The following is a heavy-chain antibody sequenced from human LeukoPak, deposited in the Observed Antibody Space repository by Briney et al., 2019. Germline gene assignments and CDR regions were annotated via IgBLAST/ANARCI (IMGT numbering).Heavy chain of an antibody. CDR3: ARSYGDYDPYYFDY. J-gene: IGHJ4*02. Sequence: SETLSLTCAVSGGSISSGGYSWSWIRQPPGKGLEWIGYIYHSGSTYYNPSLKSRVTISVDRSKNQFSLKLSSVTAADTAVYYCARSYGDYDPYYFDYWGQGTLVTVSS. CDR1: GGSISSGGYS. CDR2: IYHSGST. V-gene: IGHV4-30-2*01. D-gene: IGHD4-17*01.